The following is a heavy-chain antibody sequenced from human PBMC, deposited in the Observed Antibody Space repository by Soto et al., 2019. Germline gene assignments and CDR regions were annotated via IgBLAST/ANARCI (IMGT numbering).Heavy chain of an antibody. Sequence: QVQLVESGGGLVKPGGSLRLSCAASGFTFSDYYMSWIRQAPGKGLEWVSYISSSGSTIYYADSVKGRLTISRDNAKNSLYLQMNSLRAEDTAVYYCARTSHIVVVPAATQFDYWGQGTLVTVSS. D-gene: IGHD2-2*01. J-gene: IGHJ4*02. V-gene: IGHV3-11*01. CDR3: ARTSHIVVVPAATQFDY. CDR2: ISSSGSTI. CDR1: GFTFSDYY.